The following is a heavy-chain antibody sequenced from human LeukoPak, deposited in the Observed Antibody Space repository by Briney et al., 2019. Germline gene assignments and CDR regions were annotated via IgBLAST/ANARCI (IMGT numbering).Heavy chain of an antibody. CDR2: ISGSGSDI. Sequence: GGSLRLSCAASGFTFSTYAMGWVRQAPGKGLEWVSAISGSGSDIYYADFVKGRFTISRDNSRNTLFLQMNSLRAEDTAIYYCAKEGRSLQTYWGQGTLVTVSS. J-gene: IGHJ4*02. CDR3: AKEGRSLQTY. V-gene: IGHV3-23*01. D-gene: IGHD5-24*01. CDR1: GFTFSTYA.